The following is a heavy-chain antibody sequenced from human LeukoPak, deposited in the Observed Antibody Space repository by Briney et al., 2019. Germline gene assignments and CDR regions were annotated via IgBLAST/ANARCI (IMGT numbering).Heavy chain of an antibody. J-gene: IGHJ5*02. V-gene: IGHV1-69*13. Sequence: SVKVSCKASGGTFSSYAISWVRQAPGQGLEWMGGIIPIFGTANYAQKFQGRVTITADESTSTAYMELSSLRSEDTAVYYCAVKTSTVTTGWFDPWGQGTLVTVSS. CDR3: AVKTSTVTTGWFDP. CDR2: IIPIFGTA. CDR1: GGTFSSYA. D-gene: IGHD4-11*01.